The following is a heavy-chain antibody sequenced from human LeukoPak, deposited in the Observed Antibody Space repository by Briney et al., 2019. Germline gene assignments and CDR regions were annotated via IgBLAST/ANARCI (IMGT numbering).Heavy chain of an antibody. J-gene: IGHJ4*02. D-gene: IGHD3-16*02. CDR2: ISDSGDST. CDR3: ARGGGITFGGVIQFDY. Sequence: GGSLRLSCVVPGFTFRSYGMSWVRQAPGKGLEWVSVISDSGDSTYYADSLKGRFTISRDNSKNTLYLQMNSLRAEDTAVYYCARGGGITFGGVIQFDYWGQGTLVTVSS. CDR1: GFTFRSYG. V-gene: IGHV3-23*01.